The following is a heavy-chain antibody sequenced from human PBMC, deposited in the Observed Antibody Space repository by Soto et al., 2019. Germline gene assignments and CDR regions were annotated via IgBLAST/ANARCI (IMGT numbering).Heavy chain of an antibody. CDR2: IYPTGST. CDR1: VISITIGSYS. V-gene: IGHV4-30-2*06. CDR3: ASATKGSVYRWGV. Sequence: SQTXSLTCTFSVISITIGSYSWSWIRQSPGKGLEWIGYIYPTGSTYYNPSLKNLVAISIDKSQNQFSLQLNSVTDADKAVYYCASATKGSVYRWGVWGQGTTVTVSS. D-gene: IGHD3-16*01. J-gene: IGHJ6*02.